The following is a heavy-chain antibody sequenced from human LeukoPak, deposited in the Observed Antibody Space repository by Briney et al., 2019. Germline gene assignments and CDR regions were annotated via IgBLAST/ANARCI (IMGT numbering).Heavy chain of an antibody. CDR1: GYTFTGYY. CDR3: ARGPVPAAIYPY. D-gene: IGHD2-2*02. J-gene: IGHJ4*02. Sequence: GASVKVSCKASGYTFTGYYMHWVRQAPGQGREWMGWINPNSGGTNYAQKFQGRVTMTRDTSISTAYMELSRLRSDETAVYYCARGPVPAAIYPYWGQGTLVTVSS. V-gene: IGHV1-2*02. CDR2: INPNSGGT.